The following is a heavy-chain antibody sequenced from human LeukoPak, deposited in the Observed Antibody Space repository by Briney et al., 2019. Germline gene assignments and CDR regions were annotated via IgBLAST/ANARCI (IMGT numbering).Heavy chain of an antibody. CDR1: GFTFDDYG. Sequence: GGSLRLSCAASGFTFDDYGMSWVRQPPGKGLEWVSLIYSGGSTYYAESVKGRFTISRDNSKTTLYLQMNSLRAEDTAVYYCAREGCSSTSCYTAFDIWGQGTMVTVSS. J-gene: IGHJ3*02. V-gene: IGHV3-66*01. CDR3: AREGCSSTSCYTAFDI. CDR2: IYSGGST. D-gene: IGHD2-2*02.